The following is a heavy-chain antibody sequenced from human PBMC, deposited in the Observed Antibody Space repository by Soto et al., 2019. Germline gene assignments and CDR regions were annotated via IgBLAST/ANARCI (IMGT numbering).Heavy chain of an antibody. CDR2: INHSGST. J-gene: IGHJ4*02. V-gene: IGHV4-34*01. D-gene: IGHD6-19*01. CDR1: GGSFSGYD. CDR3: ARGRGAVAGTGRLYYFDY. Sequence: SETLCLTCAVYGGSFSGYDWSWIRQPPGKGLEWIGEINHSGSTNYNPSLKSRVTISVDTSQNQFSLKLSSVTAADTAVYYCARGRGAVAGTGRLYYFDYWGQGTLVTVSS.